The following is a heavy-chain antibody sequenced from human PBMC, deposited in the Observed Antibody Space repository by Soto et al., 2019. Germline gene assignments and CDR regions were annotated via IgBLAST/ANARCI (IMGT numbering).Heavy chain of an antibody. V-gene: IGHV3-7*01. CDR3: ARDLHYSDSSGLEY. J-gene: IGHJ4*02. CDR1: GFTFSSYW. CDR2: IKQDGSEK. D-gene: IGHD3-22*01. Sequence: EVQLVESGGGLVQPGGSLRLSCAASGFTFSSYWMSWVRQAPGKGLEWVANIKQDGSEKNYVDSVKGRFTISRDNAKNSLYLQMNSLRVEDTAVYYCARDLHYSDSSGLEYWGQGTLVTVSS.